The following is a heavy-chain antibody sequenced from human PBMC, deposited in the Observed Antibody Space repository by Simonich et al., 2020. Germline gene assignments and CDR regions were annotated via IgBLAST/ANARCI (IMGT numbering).Heavy chain of an antibody. Sequence: EVQLVESGGGLVQPGGSLRLSCAASGFTFSSYEMNWVRQAQGKGLEWVSYISSSGSTIYYADSLKGRCTISRDNAKNSLYLQMNSLRAEDTAVYYCARDFRLQLVEIGTYYYYGMDVWGQGTTVTVSS. V-gene: IGHV3-48*03. J-gene: IGHJ6*02. CDR2: ISSSGSTI. CDR1: GFTFSSYE. CDR3: ARDFRLQLVEIGTYYYYGMDV. D-gene: IGHD6-6*01.